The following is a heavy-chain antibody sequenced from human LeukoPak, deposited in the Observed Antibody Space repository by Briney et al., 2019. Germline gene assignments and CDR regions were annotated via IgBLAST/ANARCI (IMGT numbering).Heavy chain of an antibody. J-gene: IGHJ6*03. D-gene: IGHD6-6*01. CDR3: ARVRSIAARPNYYYMDV. CDR1: GGTFSSYA. Sequence: SVNVSYKASGGTFSSYAISWVRQAPAQGLEWMGGIIPIFGTANYAQKFQGRVTITADESTSTAYMELSSLRSEDTAVYYCARVRSIAARPNYYYMDVWGKGTRSPSP. V-gene: IGHV1-69*13. CDR2: IIPIFGTA.